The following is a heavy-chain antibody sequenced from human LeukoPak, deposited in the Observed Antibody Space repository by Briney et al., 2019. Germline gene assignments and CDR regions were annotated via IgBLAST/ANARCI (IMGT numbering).Heavy chain of an antibody. CDR3: ARAPYDYVWGSYRRGIWFDP. V-gene: IGHV1-3*01. CDR2: INAGNGNT. CDR1: GYTFISYA. D-gene: IGHD3-16*02. Sequence: ASVKVSCKASGYTFISYAMHWVRQAPGQRLEWMGWINAGNGNTKYSQKFQGRVTITRDTSASTAYMELSSLRSEDTAVYYCARAPYDYVWGSYRRGIWFDPWGQGTLVTVSS. J-gene: IGHJ5*02.